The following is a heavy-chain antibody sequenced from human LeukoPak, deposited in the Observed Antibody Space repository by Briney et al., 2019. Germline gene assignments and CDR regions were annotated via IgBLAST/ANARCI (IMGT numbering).Heavy chain of an antibody. J-gene: IGHJ4*02. CDR3: ARDLLGYYSGSFDF. D-gene: IGHD3-10*01. CDR2: INYSGST. V-gene: IGHV4-59*12. Sequence: SEALSLTCTVSGGSISSYYWSWIRQPPGKGLEWIGYINYSGSTNYSPSLKSRVTMSIDTSKNQFSLRLDSVTAADTAVYYCARDLLGYYSGSFDFWGQGTLVTVSS. CDR1: GGSISSYY.